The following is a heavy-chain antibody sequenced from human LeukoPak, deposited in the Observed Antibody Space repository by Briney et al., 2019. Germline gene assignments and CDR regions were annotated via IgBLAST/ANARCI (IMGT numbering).Heavy chain of an antibody. CDR3: ARHRYYYDSRVDY. D-gene: IGHD3-22*01. Sequence: SETLSLTCTVSGGSISSSSYYWGWIRQPPGKGLEWIGSIYYSGSTYYNPCLKSRVTISVDTSKNQFSLKLSSVTAADTAVYYCARHRYYYDSRVDYWGQGTLVTVSS. CDR2: IYYSGST. CDR1: GGSISSSSYY. J-gene: IGHJ4*02. V-gene: IGHV4-39*01.